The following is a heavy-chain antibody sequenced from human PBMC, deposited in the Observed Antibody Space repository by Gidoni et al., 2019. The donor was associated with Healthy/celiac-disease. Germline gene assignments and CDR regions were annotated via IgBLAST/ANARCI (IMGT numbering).Heavy chain of an antibody. CDR3: ARGYYDFWSGYALNWFDP. CDR1: GGSISSSSYY. CDR2: IYYSGST. V-gene: IGHV4-39*01. Sequence: QLQLQESGPGLVKPSETLSLTCTVSGGSISSSSYYWGWIRQPPGKGLEWIGSIYYSGSTYYNPSLKSRVTISVDTSKNQFSLKLSSVTAADTAVYYCARGYYDFWSGYALNWFDPWGQGTLVTVSS. D-gene: IGHD3-3*01. J-gene: IGHJ5*02.